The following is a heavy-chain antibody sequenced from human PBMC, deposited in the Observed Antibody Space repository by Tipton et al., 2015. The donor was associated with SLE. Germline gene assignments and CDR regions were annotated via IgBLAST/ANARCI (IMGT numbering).Heavy chain of an antibody. CDR3: ARARDGYNPPLGY. J-gene: IGHJ4*02. CDR1: RESINDYY. CDR2: VYYSGIA. Sequence: TLSLTCIVSRESINDYYWNWIRQPPGKGLEWIGYVYYSGIAHYNPFLEGRVTVSADRSKNQISLRLTSVTAADTAVYYCARARDGYNPPLGYWGPGTLVTVSS. D-gene: IGHD5-24*01. V-gene: IGHV4-59*01.